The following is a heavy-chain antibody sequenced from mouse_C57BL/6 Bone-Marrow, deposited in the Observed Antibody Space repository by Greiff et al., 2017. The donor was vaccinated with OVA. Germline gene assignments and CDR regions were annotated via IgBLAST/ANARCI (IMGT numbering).Heavy chain of an antibody. J-gene: IGHJ2*01. Sequence: QVQLQQSGPGLVAPSQSLSITCTVSGFSLTSYAISWVRQPPGKGLEWLGVIWTGGGTNYNSALKSRLSISKDNSKSQVFLKMNSLQTDDTARYYCARIYYYGSRPYYFDYWGQGTTLTVSS. CDR1: GFSLTSYA. V-gene: IGHV2-9-1*01. CDR3: ARIYYYGSRPYYFDY. D-gene: IGHD1-1*01. CDR2: IWTGGGT.